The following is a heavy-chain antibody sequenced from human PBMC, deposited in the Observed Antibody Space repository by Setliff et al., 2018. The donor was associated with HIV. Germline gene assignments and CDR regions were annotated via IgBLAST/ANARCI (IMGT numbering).Heavy chain of an antibody. J-gene: IGHJ3*02. V-gene: IGHV4-59*01. D-gene: IGHD2-15*01. CDR2: IYYSGST. CDR3: ARNPCSGGSCPDAFDI. CDR1: GGSITNYY. Sequence: SETLSLTCTVSGGSITNYYWNWIRQPPGKGLEWIVYIYYSGSTNYNPSLKSRVTISVDTSKNQFSLKLSSVTAADTAVYYCARNPCSGGSCPDAFDIWGQGTMVTVSS.